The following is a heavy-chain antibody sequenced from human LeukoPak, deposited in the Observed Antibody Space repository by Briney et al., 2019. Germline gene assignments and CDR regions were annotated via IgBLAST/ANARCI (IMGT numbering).Heavy chain of an antibody. CDR2: IFYSGST. Sequence: SETLSLTCTVSGGSISSYYWSWIRQPPGKGLEWIGYIFYSGSTNYNPSLKSRVTISADTSKNQFSLKLTSVTAADTAVYYCAKTAFGVVSWGQEPWSPSPQ. CDR1: GGSISSYY. CDR3: AKTAFGVVS. D-gene: IGHD3-3*01. V-gene: IGHV4-59*01. J-gene: IGHJ5*01.